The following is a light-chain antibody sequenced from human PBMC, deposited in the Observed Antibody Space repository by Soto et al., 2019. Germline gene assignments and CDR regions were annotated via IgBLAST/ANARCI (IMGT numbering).Light chain of an antibody. Sequence: QSALTQPRSVSGSPGQSVTISCTGTSSDVGGYNFVSWYQQHPDRAPKLIIYDVTRRPSGVPDRFSGSIDSSSNSASLTISGLKTEDEADYYCQSYDTINQAGIFGGGTKLTVL. CDR3: QSYDTINQAGI. CDR1: SSDVGGYNF. CDR2: DVT. J-gene: IGLJ2*01. V-gene: IGLV2-11*01.